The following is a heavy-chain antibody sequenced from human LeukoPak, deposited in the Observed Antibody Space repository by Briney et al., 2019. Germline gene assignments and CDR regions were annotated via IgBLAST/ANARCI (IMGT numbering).Heavy chain of an antibody. V-gene: IGHV4-61*08. CDR2: IYYSEST. CDR1: GGSISSGGYY. Sequence: SETLSLTCTVSGGSISSGGYYWSWIRQPPGKGLEWIGYIYYSESTNYNPSLKSRVTISVDTSKNQFSLKLSSVTAADTAVYYCARDGGSGSYKGNNWFDPWGQGTLVTVSS. D-gene: IGHD3-10*01. CDR3: ARDGGSGSYKGNNWFDP. J-gene: IGHJ5*02.